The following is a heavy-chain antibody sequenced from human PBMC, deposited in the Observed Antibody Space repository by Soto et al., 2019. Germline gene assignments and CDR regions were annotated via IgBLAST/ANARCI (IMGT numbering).Heavy chain of an antibody. J-gene: IGHJ5*02. CDR2: IYVTGAV. Sequence: TLSLTCSVSGAALNSGNYYWSWIRQVPGKGLEWIGHIYVTGAVDYNPPLRDRITISQDTSERQFSLNLRLVTAADTAVYYCARLRIATNNYKWFDPWGQGTLVTVS. CDR3: ARLRIATNNYKWFDP. CDR1: GAALNSGNYY. V-gene: IGHV4-31*03. D-gene: IGHD2-21*01.